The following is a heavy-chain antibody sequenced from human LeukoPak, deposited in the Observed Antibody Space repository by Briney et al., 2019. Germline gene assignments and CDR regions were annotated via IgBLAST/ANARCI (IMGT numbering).Heavy chain of an antibody. J-gene: IGHJ4*02. CDR3: AKSQRNDQQVVQRIDY. CDR1: RFTFSTYA. CDR2: ISGSGDTT. Sequence: GGSLRLSCTASRFTFSTYAMGWARQAPGKGLEWVSSISGSGDTTYYTGSVKGRFTISRDNSKNALYLQMSSLRAEDTAVYYCAKSQRNDQQVVQRIDYWGQGTLVTVSS. V-gene: IGHV3-23*01. D-gene: IGHD2-2*01.